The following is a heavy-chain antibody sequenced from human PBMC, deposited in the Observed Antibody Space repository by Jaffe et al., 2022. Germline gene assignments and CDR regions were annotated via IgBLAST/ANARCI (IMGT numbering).Heavy chain of an antibody. CDR2: ISWNSGSI. V-gene: IGHV3-9*01. CDR3: AKGGSGSPSYDYGDY. D-gene: IGHD3-10*01. CDR1: GFTFDDYA. Sequence: EVQLVESGGGLVQPGRSLRLSCAASGFTFDDYAMHWVRQAPGKGLEWVSGISWNSGSIGYADSVKGRFTISRDNAKNSLYLQMNSLRAEDTALYYCAKGGSGSPSYDYGDYWGQGTLVTVSS. J-gene: IGHJ4*02.